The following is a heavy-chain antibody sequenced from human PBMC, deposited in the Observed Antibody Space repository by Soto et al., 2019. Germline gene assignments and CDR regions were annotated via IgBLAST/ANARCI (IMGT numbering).Heavy chain of an antibody. D-gene: IGHD2-2*01. J-gene: IGHJ6*02. Sequence: GGSLRLSCAASGFTFSSYGMHWVRQAPGKGLEWVAVIWYDGSNKYYADSVKGRFTISRDNSKNTLYLQMNSLRAEDTAVYYCAREGYCSRTSCYSYYYYYGMDVWGQGTTVTVSS. CDR2: IWYDGSNK. CDR1: GFTFSSYG. V-gene: IGHV3-33*01. CDR3: AREGYCSRTSCYSYYYYYGMDV.